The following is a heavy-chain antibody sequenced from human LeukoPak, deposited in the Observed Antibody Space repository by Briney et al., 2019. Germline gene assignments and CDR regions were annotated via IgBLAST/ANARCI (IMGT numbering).Heavy chain of an antibody. Sequence: QPGESLRLSCAASGFNFDDSAIHWVRQAPGKGLEWVSAMNWISDFKAYADSVKGRFTISRDNDKNSVHLQMNSLRPEDMAVYYCAKGPKENWYFDLWGRGTLVTVSS. J-gene: IGHJ2*01. CDR1: GFNFDDSA. CDR2: MNWISDFK. V-gene: IGHV3-9*03. CDR3: AKGPKENWYFDL.